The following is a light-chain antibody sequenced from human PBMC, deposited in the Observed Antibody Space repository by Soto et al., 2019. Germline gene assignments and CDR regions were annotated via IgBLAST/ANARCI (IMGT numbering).Light chain of an antibody. CDR1: QSVSGN. CDR3: RQYVHWPPV. J-gene: IGKJ3*01. CDR2: LTS. Sequence: MTQSPSTVSGSLGERVTLSCRASQSVSGNLAWYQQKPGQAPRLLISLTSSRATGVPARFSGSGSGTEFTLTISGLQSEDFAVYYCRQYVHWPPVFGPGTKVDIK. V-gene: IGKV3-15*01.